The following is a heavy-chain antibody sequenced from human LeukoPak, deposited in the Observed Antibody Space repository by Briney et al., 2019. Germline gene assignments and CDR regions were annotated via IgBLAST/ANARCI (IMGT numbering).Heavy chain of an antibody. V-gene: IGHV1-46*01. CDR2: INPSGGST. CDR3: ARGRIAARPGPLMI. D-gene: IGHD6-6*01. J-gene: IGHJ4*02. CDR1: GYTFTSYY. Sequence: ASVKVSCKASGYTFTSYYMHGVPHAPGQGLECMGIINPSGGSTSYAQKFQGGDTMTRDTSTSTVYMELSSLRSEDTAVYYCARGRIAARPGPLMIWGQGTLVTVSS.